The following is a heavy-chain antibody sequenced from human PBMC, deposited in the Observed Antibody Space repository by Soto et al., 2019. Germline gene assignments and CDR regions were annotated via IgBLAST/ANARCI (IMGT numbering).Heavy chain of an antibody. CDR2: IYYSGST. CDR1: GGAISSYY. Sequence: PSETLSLTCTVSGGAISSYYWSWIRQPPGKGLEWIGYIYYSGSTNYNPSLKSRVTISVDTSKNQFSMKLSSVTAADTPVYYCAFSYSRYVFDWFDPWRQAILVNVS. V-gene: IGHV4-59*01. CDR3: AFSYSRYVFDWFDP. D-gene: IGHD4-4*01. J-gene: IGHJ5*02.